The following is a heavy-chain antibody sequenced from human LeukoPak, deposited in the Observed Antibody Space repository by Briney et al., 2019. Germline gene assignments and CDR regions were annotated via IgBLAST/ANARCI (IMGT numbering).Heavy chain of an antibody. Sequence: PGGSLRLSCEVSGFSVGNNYMNWVRQAPGKGLEWVSGISWNSGSIGYADSVKGRFTISRDNAKNSLYPQMNSLRAEDTALYYCAKGLSGSYYKEGFDYWGQGTLVTVSS. CDR2: ISWNSGSI. V-gene: IGHV3-9*01. D-gene: IGHD3-10*01. J-gene: IGHJ4*02. CDR3: AKGLSGSYYKEGFDY. CDR1: GFSVGNNY.